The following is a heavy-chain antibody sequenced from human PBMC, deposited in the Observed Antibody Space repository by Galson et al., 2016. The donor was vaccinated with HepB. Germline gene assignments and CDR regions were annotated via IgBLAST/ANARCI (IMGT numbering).Heavy chain of an antibody. J-gene: IGHJ6*02. Sequence: SLRLSCAASGFTFSGSWMHWVRQAPGMGLAWVSRIGGDGTSTDYADSVKGRFTISRDNAKNTLYLQMNSLRAEDTALYYCARDYYYRIDVWGQGTTVTVSS. CDR2: IGGDGTST. CDR3: ARDYYYRIDV. V-gene: IGHV3-74*01. CDR1: GFTFSGSW.